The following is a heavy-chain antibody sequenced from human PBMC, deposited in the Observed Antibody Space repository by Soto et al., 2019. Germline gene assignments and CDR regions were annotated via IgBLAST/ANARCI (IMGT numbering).Heavy chain of an antibody. V-gene: IGHV4-59*01. Sequence: SETLSLTCTVSGGSISSYYWSWIRQPPGKGLEWIGYIYYSGSTNYNPSLKSRVTISVDTSKNQFSLKLSSVTAADTAVYYCARDNTGYCSGGSCYSSYYYYMDVWGKGTTVTVSS. J-gene: IGHJ6*03. D-gene: IGHD2-15*01. CDR2: IYYSGST. CDR1: GGSISSYY. CDR3: ARDNTGYCSGGSCYSSYYYYMDV.